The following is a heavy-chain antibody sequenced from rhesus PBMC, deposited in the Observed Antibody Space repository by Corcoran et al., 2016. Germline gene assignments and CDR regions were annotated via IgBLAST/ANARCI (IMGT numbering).Heavy chain of an antibody. Sequence: QLQLQESGPGLVKPSETLSLTCAVSGGSISSNYWSWIRQPPGKGLEGVGRIPGSAGSTDSNPSLTSRVPIPSDTSNNPFALKRSSVTAADTAVYYCARASSGWYLYFEFWGQGALVTVSS. D-gene: IGHD6-31*01. CDR2: IPGSAGST. J-gene: IGHJ1*01. CDR1: GGSISSNY. CDR3: ARASSGWYLYFEF. V-gene: IGHV4-173*01.